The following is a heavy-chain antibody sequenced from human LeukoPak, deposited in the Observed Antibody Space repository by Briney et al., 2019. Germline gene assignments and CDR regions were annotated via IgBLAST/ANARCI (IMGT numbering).Heavy chain of an antibody. CDR2: VADYGSV. J-gene: IGHJ4*02. Sequence: PSETLSLTCAVYGGSFTNYFWSWVRQSPGKGLEWIGEVADYGSVNYNPSLQSRVTISLDTSKNHFSLNVSSMTPADTAVSYCARRRVTVIVVSTFDSWGQGTLVTVSS. V-gene: IGHV4-34*01. D-gene: IGHD3-22*01. CDR3: ARRRVTVIVVSTFDS. CDR1: GGSFTNYF.